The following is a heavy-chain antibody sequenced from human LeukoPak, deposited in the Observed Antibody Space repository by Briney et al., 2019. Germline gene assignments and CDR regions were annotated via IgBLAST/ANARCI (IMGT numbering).Heavy chain of an antibody. CDR3: ARGRGIPKYYYMDV. V-gene: IGHV4-34*01. J-gene: IGHJ6*03. Sequence: SETPSLTCAVHGGSFSGYYWSWIRQPPGKGLEWIGEINHSGSTNYNPSLKSRVTISVDTSKNQFSLKLSSVTAADTAVYYCARGRGIPKYYYMDVWGKGTTVTVSS. D-gene: IGHD2-21*01. CDR1: GGSFSGYY. CDR2: INHSGST.